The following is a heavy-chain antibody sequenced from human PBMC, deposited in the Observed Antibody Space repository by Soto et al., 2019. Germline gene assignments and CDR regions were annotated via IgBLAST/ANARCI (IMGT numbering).Heavy chain of an antibody. Sequence: GGSLRLSCAASGFTVSSNYMSWVRQAPGKGLEWVSVIYSGGSTYYADSVKGRFTISRDNSKNTLYLQMNSLRAEDTAVYYCARDPRGDYYYYGMDVWGQGTTVTVSS. D-gene: IGHD3-16*01. CDR1: GFTVSSNY. CDR3: ARDPRGDYYYYGMDV. J-gene: IGHJ6*02. CDR2: IYSGGST. V-gene: IGHV3-53*01.